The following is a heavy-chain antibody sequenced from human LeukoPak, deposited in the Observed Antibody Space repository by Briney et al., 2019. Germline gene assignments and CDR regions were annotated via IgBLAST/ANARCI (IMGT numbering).Heavy chain of an antibody. D-gene: IGHD2-21*01. CDR1: GSTFSNYW. CDR3: ARYCGGDCYGMDV. J-gene: IGHJ6*02. Sequence: GGSLRLSCAASGSTFSNYWIHWVRQAPGKGLVWVSRIDNAGSITTYADSVKGRFTISRDNAKNSLYLQMNNLRAEDTAVYYCARYCGGDCYGMDVWGQGTTVTVSS. V-gene: IGHV3-74*03. CDR2: IDNAGSIT.